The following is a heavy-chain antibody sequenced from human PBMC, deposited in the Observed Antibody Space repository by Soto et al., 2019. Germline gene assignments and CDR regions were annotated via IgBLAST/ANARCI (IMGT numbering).Heavy chain of an antibody. CDR3: ARIGPEGCDY. J-gene: IGHJ4*02. CDR2: IITILGVA. CDR1: GGTFSSYT. Sequence: QVQLVQSGAEVKKPGSSVKVSCKASGGTFSSYTISWVRQAPGQGLECMGRIITILGVANYAQKFQGRVTSHADKSTSTASMELSSLRYEDTAVYYCARIGPEGCDYWGQGTLVTVSS. V-gene: IGHV1-69*02.